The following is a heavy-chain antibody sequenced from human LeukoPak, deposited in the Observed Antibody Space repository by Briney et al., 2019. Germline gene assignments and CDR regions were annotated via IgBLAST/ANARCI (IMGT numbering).Heavy chain of an antibody. J-gene: IGHJ6*03. Sequence: ASVKVSCKASGYTFTSYDINWVRQATGQGLEWMGWMNPNSGNTGYAQKLQGRVTMTRNTSISTAYMELSSLRSEDTAVYYCARGVGAARRRGYYYYYMDVWGKGTTVTVSS. CDR2: MNPNSGNT. CDR1: GYTFTSYD. V-gene: IGHV1-8*01. CDR3: ARGVGAARRRGYYYYYMDV. D-gene: IGHD6-6*01.